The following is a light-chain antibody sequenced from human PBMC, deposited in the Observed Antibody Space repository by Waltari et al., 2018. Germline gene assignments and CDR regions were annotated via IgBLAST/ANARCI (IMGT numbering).Light chain of an antibody. V-gene: IGLV1-44*01. Sequence: QSVLTQASSASGTPGQRVTISCSGSSSNIGTNKVNWYQPLPGTAPKVLIYSNSQRPSGVPDRFSGSKSGTSASLAISGLQSEDEADYYCAAWDDSLKGWVFGGGTKLTVL. CDR3: AAWDDSLKGWV. CDR2: SNS. CDR1: SSNIGTNK. J-gene: IGLJ3*02.